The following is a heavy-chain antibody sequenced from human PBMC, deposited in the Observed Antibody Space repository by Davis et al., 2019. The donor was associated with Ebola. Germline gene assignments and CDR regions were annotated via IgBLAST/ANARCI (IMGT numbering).Heavy chain of an antibody. D-gene: IGHD6-19*01. CDR3: AKEIGGSGWYSIDY. CDR2: IKQDGSEK. CDR1: GFTFDTYW. Sequence: PGGSLRLSCAASGFTFDTYWMSWVRQAPGKGLEWVANIKQDGSEKYYVDSVKGRFTISRDNAKNSLYLQMNSLRAEDTAVYYCAKEIGGSGWYSIDYWGQGTLVTVSS. J-gene: IGHJ4*02. V-gene: IGHV3-7*03.